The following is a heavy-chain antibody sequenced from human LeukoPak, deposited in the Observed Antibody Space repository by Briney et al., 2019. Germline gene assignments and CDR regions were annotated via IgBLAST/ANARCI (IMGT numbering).Heavy chain of an antibody. V-gene: IGHV4-59*08. CDR1: GGSINSYY. D-gene: IGHD2-2*02. CDR2: IYFSGST. CDR3: ARRRAFCYSTRCYTDAFDI. J-gene: IGHJ3*02. Sequence: PSETLSLTCTVSGGSINSYYWSWIRQPPGKGLEWIGYIYFSGSTNYSPSLKSRVTISVDTSKNQFSLTLSSVTAADTAVYYCARRRAFCYSTRCYTDAFDIWGQGTMVTVSS.